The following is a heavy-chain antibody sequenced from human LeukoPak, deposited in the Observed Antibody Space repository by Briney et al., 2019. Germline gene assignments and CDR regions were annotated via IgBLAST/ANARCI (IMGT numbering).Heavy chain of an antibody. D-gene: IGHD7-27*01. J-gene: IGHJ4*02. Sequence: GGSLRLSCAASGFTFSSHPMSWVRQAPGMGLDWVSTISANGASTYYADSVKGRLTISRDNSNNILYLQMNSLRVEDTAIYYCARDPNWGGGYWGQGTLLTVSP. V-gene: IGHV3-23*01. CDR3: ARDPNWGGGY. CDR2: ISANGAST. CDR1: GFTFSSHP.